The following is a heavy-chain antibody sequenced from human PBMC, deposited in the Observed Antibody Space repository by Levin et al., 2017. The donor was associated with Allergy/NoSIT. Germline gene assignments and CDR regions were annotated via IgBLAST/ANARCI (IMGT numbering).Heavy chain of an antibody. CDR1: GYTLTELS. CDR3: ATGAFGPFGVVMGFDY. CDR2: FDPEDGET. J-gene: IGHJ4*02. D-gene: IGHD3-3*01. V-gene: IGHV1-24*01. Sequence: GESLKISCKVSGYTLTELSMHWVRQAPGKGLEWMGGFDPEDGETIYAQKFQGRVTMTEDTSTDTAYMELSSLRSEDTAVYYCATGAFGPFGVVMGFDYWGQGTLVTVSS.